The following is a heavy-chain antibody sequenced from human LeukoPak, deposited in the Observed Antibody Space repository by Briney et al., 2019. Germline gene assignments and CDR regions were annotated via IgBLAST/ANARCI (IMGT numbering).Heavy chain of an antibody. CDR1: GFTFSDSA. CDR3: TGRDDYGDY. CDR2: TRTKRNNYAT. J-gene: IGHJ4*02. V-gene: IGHV3-73*01. Sequence: PGGSLRLSCAASGFTFSDSAMHWVRQASGKGLEWVGRTRTKRNNYATAYAASVRGRFTISRDDSKNTAFLQMSSLKTGDTAVYYCTGRDDYGDYWGQGIVVTVSS.